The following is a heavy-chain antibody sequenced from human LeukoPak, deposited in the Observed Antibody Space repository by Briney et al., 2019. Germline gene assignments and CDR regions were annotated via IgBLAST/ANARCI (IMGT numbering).Heavy chain of an antibody. J-gene: IGHJ4*02. CDR3: ARVWDSSSSSDY. D-gene: IGHD6-6*01. Sequence: ASVKVSCKASGYTFTSYDINWVRQAPGQGLEWMGWISAYNGNTNYAQKLQGRVTMTTDTSTSTAYMELRSLRSDDTAVYYCARVWDSSSSSDYWGQGTLVTVSS. V-gene: IGHV1-18*01. CDR1: GYTFTSYD. CDR2: ISAYNGNT.